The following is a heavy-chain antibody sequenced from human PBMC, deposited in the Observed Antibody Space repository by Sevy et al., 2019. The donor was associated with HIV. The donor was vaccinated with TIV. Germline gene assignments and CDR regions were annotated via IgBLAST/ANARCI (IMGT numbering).Heavy chain of an antibody. CDR1: GFTFTSYA. Sequence: GGSLRLSCKPSGFTFTSYAMSWVRQAPGKGLEWVSTIYGSGGATYYADSVKGRFTISRDNSKNTLYLQMNSLRIEDTAVYYGAGGRYVSSGSVDAFDIWGQGTMVTVSS. V-gene: IGHV3-23*01. J-gene: IGHJ3*02. D-gene: IGHD3-22*01. CDR3: AGGRYVSSGSVDAFDI. CDR2: IYGSGGAT.